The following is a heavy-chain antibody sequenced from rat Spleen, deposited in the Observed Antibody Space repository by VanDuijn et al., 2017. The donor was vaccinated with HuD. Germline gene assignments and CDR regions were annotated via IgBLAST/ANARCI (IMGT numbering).Heavy chain of an antibody. CDR2: ITNTGDST. CDR3: AVSGYGY. D-gene: IGHD4-3*01. V-gene: IGHV5-31*01. CDR1: GFTFNNYW. J-gene: IGHJ2*01. Sequence: EVQLVESGGGLVQPGRSMTLSCAASGFTFNNYWMTWIRQPPGKGLEWVATITNTGDSTYYPDSVKGRYTISRNNAKNTVNLQMDSLRSEDTATYYCAVSGYGYWGQGVMVTVSS.